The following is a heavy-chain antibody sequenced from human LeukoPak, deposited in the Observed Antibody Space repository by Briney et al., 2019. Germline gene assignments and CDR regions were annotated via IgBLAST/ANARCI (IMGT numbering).Heavy chain of an antibody. Sequence: SQTPSLTCTVSGGSISSGSYYWSWIRQPAGKGLEWIGRIYTSGSTNYNPSLKSRVTISVDTSKNQFSLKLSSVTAADTAVYYCARLAYYDILTGDAFDIWGQGTMVTVSS. D-gene: IGHD3-9*01. V-gene: IGHV4-61*02. J-gene: IGHJ3*02. CDR3: ARLAYYDILTGDAFDI. CDR1: GGSISSGSYY. CDR2: IYTSGST.